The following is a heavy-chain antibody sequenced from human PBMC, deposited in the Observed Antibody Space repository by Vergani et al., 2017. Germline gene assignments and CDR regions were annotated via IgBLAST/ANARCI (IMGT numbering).Heavy chain of an antibody. CDR1: GFTFSSYS. J-gene: IGHJ3*02. CDR3: ARFKVCGVVSNAFDI. Sequence: EVQLVESGGGLVKPGGSLRLSCAASGFTFSSYSMNWVRQAPGKGLEWVSSISSSSSYIYYADSVKGRFTISRDNAKNSLYLQMNSLRAEDTAVYYCARFKVCGVVSNAFDIWGQGTMVTVSS. V-gene: IGHV3-21*01. D-gene: IGHD3-3*01. CDR2: ISSSSSYI.